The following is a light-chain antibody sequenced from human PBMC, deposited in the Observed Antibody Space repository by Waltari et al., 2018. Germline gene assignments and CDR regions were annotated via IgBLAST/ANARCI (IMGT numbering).Light chain of an antibody. Sequence: EMVMTQSPATLSVSPGERVTLSCRASQSLSSNLAWYQQKPGQAPRLLIYGASTRATGIPARFSGSGSGTEFTLTISSLQSEDFAVYYCQQYNDWPRVTFGGGTKVEIK. CDR3: QQYNDWPRVT. V-gene: IGKV3-15*01. CDR2: GAS. CDR1: QSLSSN. J-gene: IGKJ4*01.